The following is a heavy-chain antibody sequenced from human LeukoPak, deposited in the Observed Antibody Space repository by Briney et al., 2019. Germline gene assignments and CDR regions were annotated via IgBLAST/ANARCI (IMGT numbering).Heavy chain of an antibody. CDR3: ASSMVRGTRVFDY. J-gene: IGHJ4*02. Sequence: SETLSLTCTVSGGSISSSSYYWGWIRQPPGKGLEWIGSIYHSGSTYYNPSLKSRVTISVDTSKNQFSLKLSSVTAADTAVYYCASSMVRGTRVFDYWGQGTLVTVSS. CDR2: IYHSGST. V-gene: IGHV4-39*07. CDR1: GGSISSSSYY. D-gene: IGHD3-10*01.